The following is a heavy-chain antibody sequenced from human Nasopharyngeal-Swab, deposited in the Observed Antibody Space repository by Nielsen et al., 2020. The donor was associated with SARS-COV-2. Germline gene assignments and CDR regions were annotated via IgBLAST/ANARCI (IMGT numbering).Heavy chain of an antibody. CDR2: IWYDGSNK. D-gene: IGHD3-10*01. CDR1: GFSFSTYG. Sequence: GESLKISCAASGFSFSTYGMHWVRQSPVKGLEWLTNIWYDGSNKYYADSVKGRFTVSRDNSKNTLFLEMDSLRAEDTAVYYCARGSSVHAFDIWGQGTMATVSS. CDR3: ARGSSVHAFDI. J-gene: IGHJ3*02. V-gene: IGHV3-33*01.